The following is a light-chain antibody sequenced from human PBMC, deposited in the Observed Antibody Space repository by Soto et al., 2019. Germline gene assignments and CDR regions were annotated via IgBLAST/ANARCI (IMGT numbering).Light chain of an antibody. CDR1: QGIRND. V-gene: IGKV1-6*01. CDR2: AAS. J-gene: IGKJ1*01. Sequence: AIQMTQSPSSLSASVGDRVTITCRASQGIRNDLGWYQQKPGKAPKVLIYAASSLQSGVPSRFSGSGSGTDFTLAISSLQPEDFATYYCLEDYNYPWTFGQGTKVEIK. CDR3: LEDYNYPWT.